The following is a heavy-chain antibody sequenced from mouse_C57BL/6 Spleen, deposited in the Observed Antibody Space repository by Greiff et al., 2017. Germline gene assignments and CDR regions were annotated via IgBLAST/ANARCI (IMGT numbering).Heavy chain of an antibody. V-gene: IGHV1-81*01. CDR1: GYTFTSYG. CDR2: IYPRSGNT. Sequence: QVQLQQSGAELARPGASVKLSCKASGYTFTSYGISWVKQRTGQGLEWIGEIYPRSGNTYYNEKLKGKATLTADKSSSTAYMELRSLTSEDSAVYFCARERTGTVWDYFDYWGQGTTLTVSS. J-gene: IGHJ2*01. D-gene: IGHD4-1*01. CDR3: ARERTGTVWDYFDY.